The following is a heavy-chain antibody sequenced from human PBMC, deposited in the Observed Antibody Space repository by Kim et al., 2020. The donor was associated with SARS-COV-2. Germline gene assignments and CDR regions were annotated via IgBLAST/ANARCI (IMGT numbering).Heavy chain of an antibody. D-gene: IGHD1-26*01. J-gene: IGHJ4*02. CDR2: IKQDGSEK. Sequence: GGSLRLSCEASGFSFTSYFMSWVRQAPGKGLEWVATIKQDGSEKYYVDSVRGRFTISRDNAKNSLYLQMNSLRAEETAVYYCARDTHNSYWYYFHYSGQG. CDR1: GFSFTSYF. V-gene: IGHV3-7*01. CDR3: ARDTHNSYWYYFHY.